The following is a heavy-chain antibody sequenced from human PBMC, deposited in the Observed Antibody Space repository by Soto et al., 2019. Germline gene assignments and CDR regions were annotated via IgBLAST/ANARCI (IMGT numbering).Heavy chain of an antibody. V-gene: IGHV1-46*01. J-gene: IGHJ5*02. CDR1: GYTFINYY. CDR2: INPSGGNT. D-gene: IGHD1-7*01. Sequence: GASVKVSCKASGYTFINYYMHWVRQAPGQGLEWMGIINPSGGNTIYSQNFQGRVTLTRDTSTSTVYMELTSLRSEDTAVYYCARLPDMTGTAGWFDPWGQGTLVTVSS. CDR3: ARLPDMTGTAGWFDP.